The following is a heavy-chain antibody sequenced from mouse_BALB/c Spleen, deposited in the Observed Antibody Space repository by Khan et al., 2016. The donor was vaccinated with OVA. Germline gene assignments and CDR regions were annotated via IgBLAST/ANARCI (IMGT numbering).Heavy chain of an antibody. CDR1: GFNIKDTY. CDR3: ARPSYDPRDFEV. D-gene: IGHD2-3*01. V-gene: IGHV14-3*02. Sequence: QLQQSGAELVKPGASVKLSCTASGFNIKDTYLHWVKQRPEQGLEWIGRIAPANGNTQYDPKFQGKATITSDTSSDTSYLQLNSLTSEDTAVYYCARPSYDPRDFEVWGAGTTVTVSS. J-gene: IGHJ1*01. CDR2: IAPANGNT.